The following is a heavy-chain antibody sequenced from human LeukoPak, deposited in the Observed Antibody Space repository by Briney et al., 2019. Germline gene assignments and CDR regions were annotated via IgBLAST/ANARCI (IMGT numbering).Heavy chain of an antibody. J-gene: IGHJ4*02. CDR2: SYYSGNT. V-gene: IGHV4-39*01. CDR3: ARHGNVVVVPAAKGFDY. CDR1: GGSISSSNYF. Sequence: SETLSLTCTVSGGSISSSNYFWVWIRRPPGKGLEWIGSSYYSGNTYYNPSLKSRVTISVDTSKNHFSLDLRSVMAADTAVYYCARHGNVVVVPAAKGFDYWGQGTQVTVSS. D-gene: IGHD2-2*01.